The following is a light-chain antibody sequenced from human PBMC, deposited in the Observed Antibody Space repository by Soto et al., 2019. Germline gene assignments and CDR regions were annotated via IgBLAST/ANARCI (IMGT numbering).Light chain of an antibody. J-gene: IGKJ1*01. CDR3: QQYNTYERT. V-gene: IGKV1-5*01. CDR2: DAS. CDR1: QSINTW. Sequence: DIQMTQSPSTLSASVGDRVTITFRASQSINTWLAWYQQKPGKAPKLLIYDASSLESGVPSRFSGSGSGTEFTLTISSLQPDDFASYYCQQYNTYERTFGQGTNVEIK.